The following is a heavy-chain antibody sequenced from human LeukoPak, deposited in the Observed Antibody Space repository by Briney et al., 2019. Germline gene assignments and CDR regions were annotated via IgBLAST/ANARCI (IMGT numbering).Heavy chain of an antibody. Sequence: PGRSLRLSCAASGFTFDDYVMHWVRQAPGKGLEWVSGISWNSGSIGYADSVKGRFTISRDNAKNSLYLQMNSLRAEDTAVYYCARCYDSSGYYSRNYYYGMDVWGQGTTVTVSS. J-gene: IGHJ6*02. CDR2: ISWNSGSI. V-gene: IGHV3-9*01. D-gene: IGHD3-22*01. CDR3: ARCYDSSGYYSRNYYYGMDV. CDR1: GFTFDDYV.